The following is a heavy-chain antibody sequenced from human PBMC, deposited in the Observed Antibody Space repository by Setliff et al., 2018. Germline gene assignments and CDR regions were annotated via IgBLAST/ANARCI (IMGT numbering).Heavy chain of an antibody. V-gene: IGHV1-8*02. J-gene: IGHJ5*02. D-gene: IGHD6-19*01. CDR1: GYTFTSYD. CDR2: MNPNSGNT. CDR3: ARDSIAVAGTNP. Sequence: ASVKVSCKASGYTFTSYDINWVRQATGQGLEWMGWMNPNSGNTGYAQKFQGRVTMTRNTSISTAYMELSSLRSEDTAVYYCARDSIAVAGTNPWGQGTLVTVYS.